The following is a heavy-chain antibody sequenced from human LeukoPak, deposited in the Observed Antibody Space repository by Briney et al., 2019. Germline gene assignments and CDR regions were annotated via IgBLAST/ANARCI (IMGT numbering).Heavy chain of an antibody. CDR2: ISYDGSNK. CDR1: GFTFSSYG. CDR3: AKDLNMVRGVIITTPSFDY. V-gene: IGHV3-30*18. D-gene: IGHD3-10*01. J-gene: IGHJ4*02. Sequence: GGSLRLSCAASGFTFSSYGMHWVRQAPGKGLEWVAVISYDGSNKYYADSVKGRFTISRDNSKNTLYLQMNSRRAEDTAVYYCAKDLNMVRGVIITTPSFDYWGQGTLVTVSS.